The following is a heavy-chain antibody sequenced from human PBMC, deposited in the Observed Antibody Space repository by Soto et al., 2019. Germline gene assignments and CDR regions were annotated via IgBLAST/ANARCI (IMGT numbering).Heavy chain of an antibody. V-gene: IGHV3-23*01. J-gene: IGHJ4*02. CDR2: ISGSGGST. D-gene: IGHD2-15*01. CDR1: GFTFSSYA. CDR3: AKDLVGSNADYYDY. Sequence: EVQLLESGGGLVQPGGSLRLSCAASGFTFSSYARSWVRQAPGKGMEWVAAISGSGGSTYYADSVKGRFTISRENSKNTLYLKMNSLRADDAAVYYCAKDLVGSNADYYDYWGQGTLVTVSS.